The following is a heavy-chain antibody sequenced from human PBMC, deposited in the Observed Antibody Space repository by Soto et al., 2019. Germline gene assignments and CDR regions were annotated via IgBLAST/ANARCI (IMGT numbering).Heavy chain of an antibody. CDR1: GGTFSSYA. CDR2: IIPIFGTA. V-gene: IGHV1-69*06. D-gene: IGHD3-22*01. CDR3: AREIVVVIPNPTPNYYYYGMDV. Sequence: VQLVQSGAEVKKPGSSVKVSCKASGGTFSSYAISWVRQAPGQGLEWMGGIIPIFGTANYAQKFQGRVTITADKSTSTAYMELSSLRSEDTAVYYCAREIVVVIPNPTPNYYYYGMDVWGQGTTVTVSS. J-gene: IGHJ6*02.